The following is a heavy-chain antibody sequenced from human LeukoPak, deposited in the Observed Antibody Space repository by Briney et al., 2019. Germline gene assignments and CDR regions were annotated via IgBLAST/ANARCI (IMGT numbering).Heavy chain of an antibody. V-gene: IGHV3-48*03. Sequence: GGSLRLSCAASGFTFSSYEMNWVRQAPGKGLEWVSYISSSGTTIYYADSVKGRFTISRDNAKNSLYLQMSSLRAEDTAAYYCARVGVVVAATGNLWFDPWGQGTLVTVSS. J-gene: IGHJ5*02. CDR1: GFTFSSYE. CDR2: ISSSGTTI. CDR3: ARVGVVVAATGNLWFDP. D-gene: IGHD2-15*01.